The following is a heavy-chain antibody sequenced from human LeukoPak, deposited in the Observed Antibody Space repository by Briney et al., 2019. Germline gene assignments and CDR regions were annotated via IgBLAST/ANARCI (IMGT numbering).Heavy chain of an antibody. J-gene: IGHJ5*02. V-gene: IGHV3-30*18. CDR2: ISYDGSNK. CDR3: AKASTATVTTPSGFDP. Sequence: PGGSLRLSCAASGFTFSSYGMHWVRQAPGKGLEWVAVISYDGSNKYYADSVKGRFTISRDNSKNTLYLQMNSLRAEDTAVYYCAKASTATVTTPSGFDPWGQGTLVTVSS. D-gene: IGHD4-17*01. CDR1: GFTFSSYG.